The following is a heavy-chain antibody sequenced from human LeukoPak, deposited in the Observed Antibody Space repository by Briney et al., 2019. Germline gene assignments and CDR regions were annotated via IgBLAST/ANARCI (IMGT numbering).Heavy chain of an antibody. CDR2: IYYSGST. V-gene: IGHV4-39*02. CDR3: AREKRSWFDP. CDR1: GGSISSSSYY. J-gene: IGHJ5*02. Sequence: SETLSLTCTVSGGSISSSSYYWGWIRRPPGKGLEWIGSIYYSGSTYYNPSLKSRVTISVNTSKNQFSLKLSSVTAADTAVYYCAREKRSWFDPWGQGTLVTVSS.